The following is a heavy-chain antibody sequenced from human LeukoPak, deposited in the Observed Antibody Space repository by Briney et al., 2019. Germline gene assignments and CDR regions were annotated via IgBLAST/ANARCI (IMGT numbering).Heavy chain of an antibody. V-gene: IGHV3-30*04. Sequence: GGSLRLSCAASGFIFSPYTMHWVRQAPGKGLEWVALISYDGTDKYYADSVKGRFTISRDDSKNTLYLQTNSLRTEDTAVYYCARGSIDWQAVAFDCWGQGTLVTVSS. CDR2: ISYDGTDK. D-gene: IGHD2-21*01. CDR1: GFIFSPYT. CDR3: ARGSIDWQAVAFDC. J-gene: IGHJ4*02.